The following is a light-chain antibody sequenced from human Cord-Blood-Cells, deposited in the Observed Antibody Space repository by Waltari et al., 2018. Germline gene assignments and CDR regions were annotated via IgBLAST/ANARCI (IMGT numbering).Light chain of an antibody. J-gene: IGLJ2*01. CDR2: DVS. CDR3: SSYTSSSTV. Sequence: QSALTQPASVSGSPGQSITISCTGTSSDVGGYNYVSWYQQPPGKAPKPMIYDVSNRPAVVSNRFSGSKSGNTASLTISGLQAEDEADYYCSSYTSSSTVFGGGTKLTVL. V-gene: IGLV2-14*01. CDR1: SSDVGGYNY.